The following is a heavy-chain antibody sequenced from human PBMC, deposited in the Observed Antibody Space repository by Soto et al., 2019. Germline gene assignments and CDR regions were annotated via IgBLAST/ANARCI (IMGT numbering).Heavy chain of an antibody. CDR2: IWYDGSNK. J-gene: IGHJ3*02. CDR1: GFTYSSYG. Sequence: AGGTLRLSCAASGFTYSSYGMHWVCQAPGKGLEWVAVIWYDGSNKYYADSVKGRFTISRDNSKNTLYLQMNSLRAEDTAVYYCAKLLELPRDAFAIRGQGTMVTVSS. V-gene: IGHV3-33*06. D-gene: IGHD1-7*01. CDR3: AKLLELPRDAFAI.